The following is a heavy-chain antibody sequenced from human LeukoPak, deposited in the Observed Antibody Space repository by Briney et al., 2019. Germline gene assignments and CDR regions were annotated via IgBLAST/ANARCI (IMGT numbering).Heavy chain of an antibody. D-gene: IGHD3-3*01. Sequence: GGSLRLSCAASGFTFSSYWMSWVRQAPGKGLEWVANIKQDGSEKYYVDSVKGRFTISRDNSKNTLSLQMNSLRGEDTAVYYCATADDFWSGYAYYYYGMDVWGQGTTVTVSS. V-gene: IGHV3-7*01. CDR3: ATADDFWSGYAYYYYGMDV. CDR1: GFTFSSYW. CDR2: IKQDGSEK. J-gene: IGHJ6*02.